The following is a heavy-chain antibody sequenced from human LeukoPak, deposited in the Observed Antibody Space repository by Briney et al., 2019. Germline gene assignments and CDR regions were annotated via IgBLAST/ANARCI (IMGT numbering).Heavy chain of an antibody. CDR2: ISGSGGST. D-gene: IGHD3-10*01. CDR1: GFTFSSYA. Sequence: HPGGSLRLSCAASGFTFSSYAMSWVRQAPGKGLEWVSAISGSGGSTYYADSVKGRFTISRDNSKNTLYLQMNSLRAEDTAVYYCVIYNYGSGSYYEPHFDYWGQGTLVTVSS. CDR3: VIYNYGSGSYYEPHFDY. J-gene: IGHJ4*02. V-gene: IGHV3-23*01.